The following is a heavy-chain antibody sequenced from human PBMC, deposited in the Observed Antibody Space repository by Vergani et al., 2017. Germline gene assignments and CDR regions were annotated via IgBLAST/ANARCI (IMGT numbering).Heavy chain of an antibody. CDR3: AKVSSGWYGYFQH. CDR1: GFTFDDYA. D-gene: IGHD6-19*01. Sequence: EVQLVESGGGLVQPGRSLRLSCAASGFTFDDYAMHWVRQAPGKGLEWVSGISWNSGSIGYADSVKGRFTISRDNAKNSLYLQMKSLRAEDTALYYCAKVSSGWYGYFQHWGQGTLVTVSS. CDR2: ISWNSGSI. V-gene: IGHV3-9*01. J-gene: IGHJ1*01.